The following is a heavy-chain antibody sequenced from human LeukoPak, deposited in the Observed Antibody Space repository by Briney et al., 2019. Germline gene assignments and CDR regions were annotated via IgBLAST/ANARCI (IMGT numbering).Heavy chain of an antibody. J-gene: IGHJ4*02. CDR3: ARGPSGGFGEFHIGYYFDY. D-gene: IGHD3-10*01. CDR1: GYTFTSYY. Sequence: ASVKVSCKASGYTFTSYYMHWVRQAPGQGLEWMGIINPSGGSTSYAQKFQGRVTTTRDTSTSTVYMELSSLRSEDTAVYYCARGPSGGFGEFHIGYYFDYWGQGTLVTVSS. V-gene: IGHV1-46*01. CDR2: INPSGGST.